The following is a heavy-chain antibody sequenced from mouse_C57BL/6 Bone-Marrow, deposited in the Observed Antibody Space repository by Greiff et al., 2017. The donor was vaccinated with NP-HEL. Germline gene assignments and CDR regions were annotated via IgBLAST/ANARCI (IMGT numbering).Heavy chain of an antibody. CDR2: IYPGSGNT. CDR3: ARSGYYGSNHWYFDV. Sequence: VQLKESGAELVRPGASVKLSCKASGYTFTDYYINWVNQRPGQGLEWIARIYPGSGNTYYNEKFKGKFTLTAEKSYSTASLQLSSLTSEDSAVYFCARSGYYGSNHWYFDVWGTATTVTVSS. V-gene: IGHV1-76*01. D-gene: IGHD1-1*01. CDR1: GYTFTDYY. J-gene: IGHJ1*03.